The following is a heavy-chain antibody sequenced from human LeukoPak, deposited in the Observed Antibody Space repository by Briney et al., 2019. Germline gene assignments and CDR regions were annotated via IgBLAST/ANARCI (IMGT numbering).Heavy chain of an antibody. CDR3: ARNIAAAGKGYYFDY. V-gene: IGHV3-21*01. Sequence: GGSLRLSCAASGFTFSSYSMNWVRQAPGKGLEWVSSISSSSSYIYYADSVKGRFTISRDNAKNSLYLQMNSLRAEDTAVHYCARNIAAAGKGYYFDYWGQGTLVTVSS. CDR1: GFTFSSYS. J-gene: IGHJ4*02. D-gene: IGHD6-13*01. CDR2: ISSSSSYI.